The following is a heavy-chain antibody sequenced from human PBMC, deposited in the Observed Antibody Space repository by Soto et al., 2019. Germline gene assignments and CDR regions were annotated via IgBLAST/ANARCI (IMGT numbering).Heavy chain of an antibody. CDR3: ARDGAAAGTGNYYYYGMDV. D-gene: IGHD6-13*01. V-gene: IGHV1-2*02. Sequence: ASVKVSCKASGSTFTGYYMHWVRQAPGQGLEWMGWINPNSSGTNYAQKFQGRVTMTRDTSISTAYMELSRLRSDDTAVYYCARDGAAAGTGNYYYYGMDVWGQGTTVTVSS. J-gene: IGHJ6*02. CDR2: INPNSSGT. CDR1: GSTFTGYY.